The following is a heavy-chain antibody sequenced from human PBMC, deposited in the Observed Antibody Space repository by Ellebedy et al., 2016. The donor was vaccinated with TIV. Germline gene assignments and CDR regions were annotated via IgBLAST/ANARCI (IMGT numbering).Heavy chain of an antibody. CDR3: ATRGKLLES. Sequence: PGGSLRLSCAASGFTFRIYAMSWVRQAPGKGLEWVSSISDDGDSTHYADSVKGRFTISRDNSRNTLFLQMDSLRGADTAMYFCATRGKLLESWGQGTLVTVSS. J-gene: IGHJ4*02. CDR2: ISDDGDST. V-gene: IGHV3-23*01. CDR1: GFTFRIYA.